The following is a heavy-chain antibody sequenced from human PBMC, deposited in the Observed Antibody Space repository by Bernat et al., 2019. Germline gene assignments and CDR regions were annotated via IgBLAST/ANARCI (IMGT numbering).Heavy chain of an antibody. D-gene: IGHD1-26*01. J-gene: IGHJ4*02. CDR2: ISVNGRRT. CDR3: AKEGGIVGAGDY. CDR1: GFSFSTYS. V-gene: IGHV3-23*01. Sequence: EVQLLESGGGVVQPGGSLRLSCAASGFSFSTYSMSWVRQVPGKGLEWVSAISVNGRRTFYADSLKGRFTISRDNSKDTLFLQMSSLRVEDTAVYYCAKEGGIVGAGDYWGQGTLVTISS.